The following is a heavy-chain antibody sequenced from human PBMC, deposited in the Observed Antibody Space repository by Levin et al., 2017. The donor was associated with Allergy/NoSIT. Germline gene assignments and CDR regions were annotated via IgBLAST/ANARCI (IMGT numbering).Heavy chain of an antibody. CDR2: ISKSGSTI. Sequence: GGSLRLSCAASGFTFSNYSMNWVRQAPGKGLEWVSYISKSGSTIYYADSVKGRFTISRDNAKNSLYLQMNSLRAEDTAVYYCARQLLDWGQGTLVTVSS. V-gene: IGHV3-48*01. J-gene: IGHJ4*02. CDR3: ARQLLD. D-gene: IGHD1-1*01. CDR1: GFTFSNYS.